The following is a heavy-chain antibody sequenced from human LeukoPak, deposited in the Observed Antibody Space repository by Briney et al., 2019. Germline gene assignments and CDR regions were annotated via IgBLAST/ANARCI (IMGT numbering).Heavy chain of an antibody. CDR3: AREMRVCTSISCPSYYFDY. CDR1: GGSISSGDYY. D-gene: IGHD2-2*01. CDR2: IYYSGST. Sequence: SETLSLTCTVSGGSISSGDYYWSWIRQPPGKGLEWIGYIYYSGSTYYNPSLKCRVTISVDTSKNQFSLKLSSVTAADTAVYYCAREMRVCTSISCPSYYFDYWGQGTLVTVSS. V-gene: IGHV4-30-4*01. J-gene: IGHJ4*02.